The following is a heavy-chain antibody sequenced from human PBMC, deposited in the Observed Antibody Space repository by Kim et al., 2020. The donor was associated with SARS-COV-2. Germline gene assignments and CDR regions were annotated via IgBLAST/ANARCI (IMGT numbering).Heavy chain of an antibody. V-gene: IGHV3-23*01. J-gene: IGHJ4*02. Sequence: GSTSYADSVKGRFTISKDNSSNMLYLQMNSLRVEDTAVYYWAKTLYGGHSDWGQGTLVTVSS. CDR2: GST. D-gene: IGHD4-17*01. CDR3: AKTLYGGHSD.